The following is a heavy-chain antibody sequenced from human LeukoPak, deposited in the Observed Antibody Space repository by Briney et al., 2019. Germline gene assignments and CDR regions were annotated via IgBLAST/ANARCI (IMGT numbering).Heavy chain of an antibody. D-gene: IGHD6-13*01. J-gene: IGHJ5*02. CDR3: ARSDYSSSWYWFDP. CDR1: GGSVSSGSFY. Sequence: SETLSLTCTVSGGSVSSGSFYWNWIRQPPGKGLEWIGYINYSGGTNYNPSLKSRVTISIDTSKNQFSLKLSSVTAADTAVYYCARSDYSSSWYWFDPWGQGTLVTVSS. CDR2: INYSGGT. V-gene: IGHV4-61*01.